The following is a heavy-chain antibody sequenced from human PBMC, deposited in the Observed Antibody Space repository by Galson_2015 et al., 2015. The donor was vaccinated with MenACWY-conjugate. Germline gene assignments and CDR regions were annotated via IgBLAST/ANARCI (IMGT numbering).Heavy chain of an antibody. CDR2: INIDGITT. D-gene: IGHD6-6*01. J-gene: IGHJ4*02. CDR1: GFTLSSNT. Sequence: SLRLSCAASGFTLSSNTMNWVRQAPGKGLVWVSRINIDGITTAYADSVKGRFTISRDNAENTLYLQMSSLRAEDTAVYYCARQRSGGSSEFDYWGQGTLVTVSS. V-gene: IGHV3-74*01. CDR3: ARQRSGGSSEFDY.